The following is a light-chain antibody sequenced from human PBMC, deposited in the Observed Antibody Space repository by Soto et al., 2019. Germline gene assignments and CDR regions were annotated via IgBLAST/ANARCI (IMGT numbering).Light chain of an antibody. CDR3: CSYADTSTFWVV. V-gene: IGLV2-23*03. J-gene: IGLJ3*02. Sequence: QSALTQPASVSGSPGQSITISCSGTSSDFGGYNVVSWYQQHPGKAPKLIIYEGTKRPSGVSNRFSGSKSGNAASLTISGLQTEDEADYYCCSYADTSTFWVVFGGGTQLTV. CDR1: SSDFGGYNV. CDR2: EGT.